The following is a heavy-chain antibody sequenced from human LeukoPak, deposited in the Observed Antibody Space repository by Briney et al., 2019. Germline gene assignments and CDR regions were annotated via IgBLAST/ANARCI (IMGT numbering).Heavy chain of an antibody. Sequence: ASVKVSCKASGYTFTSYAMHWVRQAPGQRLEWLGWINAGNGNTKYSQNFQGRVTITRDTSASTAYMELSSLRSEDTAVYYCARDSPYYYGSGSYYNHPYGMDVWGQGTTVTVSS. J-gene: IGHJ6*02. CDR3: ARDSPYYYGSGSYYNHPYGMDV. CDR1: GYTFTSYA. CDR2: INAGNGNT. D-gene: IGHD3-10*01. V-gene: IGHV1-3*01.